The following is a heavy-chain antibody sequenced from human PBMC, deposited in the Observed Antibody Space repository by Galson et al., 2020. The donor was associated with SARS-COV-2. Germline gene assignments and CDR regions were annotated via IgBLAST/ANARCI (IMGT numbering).Heavy chain of an antibody. CDR1: GGSVSSGSYY. Sequence: SETLSLTCTVSGGSVSSGSYYWNWIRQPPGKGLEWIGYIYYSGSTSYNPSLKSRVTISVDTSKTHFSLKLSSVTAADTAVYYCARDRYDSSGYFYSSYGMDVWGQGTTVTVSS. CDR2: IYYSGST. CDR3: ARDRYDSSGYFYSSYGMDV. V-gene: IGHV4-61*03. J-gene: IGHJ6*02. D-gene: IGHD3-22*01.